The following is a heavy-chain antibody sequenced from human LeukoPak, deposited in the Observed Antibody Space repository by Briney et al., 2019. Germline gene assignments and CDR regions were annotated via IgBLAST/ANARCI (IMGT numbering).Heavy chain of an antibody. Sequence: GGSLRLSCAASGFTFSSYWMSWVRQAPGKGLEWVSAISGSGGSTYYADSVKGRFTISRDNSKNTLYLQMNSLRAEDTAVYYCAKFSTYYYDSSGSLFDYWGQGTLVTVSS. CDR2: ISGSGGST. CDR3: AKFSTYYYDSSGSLFDY. V-gene: IGHV3-23*01. CDR1: GFTFSSYW. J-gene: IGHJ4*02. D-gene: IGHD3-22*01.